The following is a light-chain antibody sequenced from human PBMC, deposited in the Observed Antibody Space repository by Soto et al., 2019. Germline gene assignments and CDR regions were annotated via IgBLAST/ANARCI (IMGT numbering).Light chain of an antibody. CDR2: EVS. CDR3: SSYTINRTYV. Sequence: QSVLTXPASVSGSPGQSITISCTGTSSDVGGYNYVSWYQQNPGKAPKLMIYEVSNRPSGVSNRFSGSKSGNMASLTISGLQAEDEADYYCSSYTINRTYVFGTGTKV. CDR1: SSDVGGYNY. V-gene: IGLV2-14*01. J-gene: IGLJ1*01.